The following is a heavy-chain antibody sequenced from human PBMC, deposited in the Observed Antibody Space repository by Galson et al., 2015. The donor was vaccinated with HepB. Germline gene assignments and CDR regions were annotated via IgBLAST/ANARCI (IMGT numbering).Heavy chain of an antibody. CDR2: IIPIFGTA. V-gene: IGHV1-69*13. CDR3: ARGALRFLEWSNAFDI. D-gene: IGHD3-3*01. CDR1: EGTFSSYA. Sequence: SVKVSCKASEGTFSSYAISWVRQAPGQGLEWMGGIIPIFGTANYAQKFQGRVTITADESTSTAYMELSSLRSEDTVVYYCARGALRFLEWSNAFDIWGQGTIVTVSS. J-gene: IGHJ3*02.